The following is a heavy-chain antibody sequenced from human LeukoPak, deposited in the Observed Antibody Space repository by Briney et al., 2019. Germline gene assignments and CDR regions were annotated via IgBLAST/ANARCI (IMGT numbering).Heavy chain of an antibody. CDR3: ATINTVQFDY. CDR1: GFTFSSYA. V-gene: IGHV3-30*01. Sequence: QTGGSLRLSCAASGFTFSSYATHWVRRAPGKGLEWVAVISYDGSKKYYADSVKGRFTISRDNSKNTLYLQMNSLRAEDTAVYYCATINTVQFDYWGQGTLVTVSS. J-gene: IGHJ4*02. D-gene: IGHD4-17*01. CDR2: ISYDGSKK.